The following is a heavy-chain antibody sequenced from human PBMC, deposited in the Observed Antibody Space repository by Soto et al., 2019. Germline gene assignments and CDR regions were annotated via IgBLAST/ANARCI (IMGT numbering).Heavy chain of an antibody. V-gene: IGHV3-7*05. CDR3: ARVWVRFGDRAADY. CDR1: GFTFSSYW. CDR2: IKQDGSEK. J-gene: IGHJ4*02. Sequence: GGSLRLSCAASGFTFSSYWMSWVRQAPGKGLEWVANIKQDGSEKYYVDSVKGRFTISRDNAKNSLYLQMNSLRAEDTAVYYCARVWVRFGDRAADYWGQGTLVTVSS. D-gene: IGHD3-10*01.